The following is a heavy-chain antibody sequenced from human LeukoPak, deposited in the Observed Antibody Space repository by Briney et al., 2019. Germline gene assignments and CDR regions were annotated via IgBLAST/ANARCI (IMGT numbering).Heavy chain of an antibody. Sequence: SETLSLTCTVPGGSISSHYWSWIRQPPGKGLEWIGYIYYSGSTNYNPSLKSRVTISVDTSKNQFSLKLSSVTAADTAVYYCARDSYYYDSSGYYNWFDPWGQGTLVTVSS. CDR1: GGSISSHY. D-gene: IGHD3-22*01. J-gene: IGHJ5*02. CDR2: IYYSGST. V-gene: IGHV4-59*11. CDR3: ARDSYYYDSSGYYNWFDP.